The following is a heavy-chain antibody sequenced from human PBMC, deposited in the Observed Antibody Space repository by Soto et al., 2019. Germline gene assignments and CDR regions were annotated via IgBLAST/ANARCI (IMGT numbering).Heavy chain of an antibody. CDR3: AAGGGLPRYY. D-gene: IGHD5-12*01. CDR2: IYHSGST. V-gene: IGHV4-30-2*01. CDR1: GGSISSGGYS. Sequence: SETLSLTCAVSGGSISSGGYSWSWIRQPPGKGLEWIGYIYHSGSTYYNPSLKSRVTISVDRSKNQFSLKLSSVAAADTAVYYCAAGGGLPRYYWGQGTLVTVSS. J-gene: IGHJ4*02.